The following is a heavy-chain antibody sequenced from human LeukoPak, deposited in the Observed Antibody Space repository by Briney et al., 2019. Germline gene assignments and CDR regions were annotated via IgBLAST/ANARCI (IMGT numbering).Heavy chain of an antibody. D-gene: IGHD6-13*01. CDR1: GGSFSGYY. CDR3: ARQYSNNWYDDRGWFDP. V-gene: IGHV4-34*01. CDR2: INHSGST. Sequence: SETLSLTCAVYGGSFSGYYWSWIRQPPGKGLEWIGEINHSGSTYYNPSLKSRVTLSVDTSKKQFSLKLSSVTAADTAVYYCARQYSNNWYDDRGWFDPWGQGTLVTVSS. J-gene: IGHJ5*02.